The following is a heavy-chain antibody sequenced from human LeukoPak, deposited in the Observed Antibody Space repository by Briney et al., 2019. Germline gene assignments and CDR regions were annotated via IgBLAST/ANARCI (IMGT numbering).Heavy chain of an antibody. CDR2: ISYDGSNK. D-gene: IGHD3-10*01. J-gene: IGHJ4*02. CDR1: GFPFSSYP. CDR3: ARGGYSGSGSYYPSFFDY. Sequence: PGRSLRLSCAASGFPFSSYPLHWVRQAPGKGLEWVAVISYDGSNKYHPDSVKSRFTISRDNSQNTLYLQMNSLRAEDTAVYSCARGGYSGSGSYYPSFFDYWGQGTLVTVSS. V-gene: IGHV3-30*04.